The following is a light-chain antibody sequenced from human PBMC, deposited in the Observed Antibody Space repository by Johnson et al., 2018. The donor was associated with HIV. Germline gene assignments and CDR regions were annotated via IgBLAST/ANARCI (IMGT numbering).Light chain of an antibody. CDR2: END. CDR3: GTWDTSLNAFV. V-gene: IGLV1-51*02. J-gene: IGLJ1*01. CDR1: SSNIGNNY. Sequence: QSVLTQPPSVSAAPGQKVTISCYGSSSNIGNNYVSWYQQLPGTAPKLLIYENDKRPSGIPDRFSGSKSGISATLAITGLQTGDEADYYCGTWDTSLNAFVLGTGTSVIVL.